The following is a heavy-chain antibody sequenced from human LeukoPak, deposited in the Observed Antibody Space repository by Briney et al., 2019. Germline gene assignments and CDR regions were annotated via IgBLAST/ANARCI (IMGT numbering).Heavy chain of an antibody. D-gene: IGHD3-22*01. V-gene: IGHV1-69*02. CDR1: GGTFSNYT. Sequence: GSSVKVSCKASGGTFSNYTITWVRQAPGQGLEWMGRIIPGLGIINYAQKFQGRVTVTADKSTSTAYMELSSLRADDTAVHYCARALSDTSGYELAYWGQGTLVTVSS. CDR2: IIPGLGII. CDR3: ARALSDTSGYELAY. J-gene: IGHJ4*02.